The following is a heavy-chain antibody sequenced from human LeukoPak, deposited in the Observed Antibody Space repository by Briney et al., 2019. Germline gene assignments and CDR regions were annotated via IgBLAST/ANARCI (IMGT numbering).Heavy chain of an antibody. J-gene: IGHJ4*02. D-gene: IGHD3-22*01. CDR1: GGSISNSSYY. V-gene: IGHV4-39*07. CDR2: IYYSGST. CDR3: ARGGYYHDTSGYTLFDS. Sequence: NPSETLSLTCTVSGGSISNSSYYWGWIRQPPGKGLEWIGSIYYSGSTYYNPSLKSRVTISVDTSKNQFSLELSSVTAADTAVYYCARGGYYHDTSGYTLFDSWGQGTLVTVSS.